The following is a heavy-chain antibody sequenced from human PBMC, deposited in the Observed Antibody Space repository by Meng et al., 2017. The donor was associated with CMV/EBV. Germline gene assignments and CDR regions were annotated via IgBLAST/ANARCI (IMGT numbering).Heavy chain of an antibody. V-gene: IGHV3-21*01. D-gene: IGHD3-9*01. CDR2: ISSSSSYI. CDR1: GFTSSSYS. Sequence: GGSLRLSCAASGFTSSSYSMNWVRQAPGKGLEWVSSISSSSSYIYYADSVKGRFTISRDNAKNSLYLQMNSLRAEDTAVYYCARDLSNYDILTGYQYYYYGMDVWGQGTTVTVSS. J-gene: IGHJ6*02. CDR3: ARDLSNYDILTGYQYYYYGMDV.